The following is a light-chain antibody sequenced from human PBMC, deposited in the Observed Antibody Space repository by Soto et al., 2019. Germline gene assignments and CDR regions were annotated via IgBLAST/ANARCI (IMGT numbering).Light chain of an antibody. CDR2: DAS. J-gene: IGKJ3*01. CDR1: QSVSSY. CDR3: QQSSNWIFT. V-gene: IGKV3-11*01. Sequence: EIVLTQSPATLSLSPGERATLSCRASQSVSSYFAWYQQKPGQTPRLLIYDASNRATGIPARFSGSGSGTDCTLTISSLEPEDFAVYYCQQSSNWIFTFGPGTKVHIK.